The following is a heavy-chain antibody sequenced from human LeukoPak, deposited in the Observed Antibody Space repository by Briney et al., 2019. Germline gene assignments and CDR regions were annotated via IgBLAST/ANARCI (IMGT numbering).Heavy chain of an antibody. D-gene: IGHD4-17*01. Sequence: PGGSLRLSCAASGFTFSSYAMSWVRQAPGKGLEWVSAISGSGGSTYYADSVKGRFTISRDNSKNTLYLQMNSLRAEDTAVYYCARDSSMTTVTTDAFDIWGQGTMVTVSS. CDR1: GFTFSSYA. CDR3: ARDSSMTTVTTDAFDI. J-gene: IGHJ3*02. CDR2: ISGSGGST. V-gene: IGHV3-23*01.